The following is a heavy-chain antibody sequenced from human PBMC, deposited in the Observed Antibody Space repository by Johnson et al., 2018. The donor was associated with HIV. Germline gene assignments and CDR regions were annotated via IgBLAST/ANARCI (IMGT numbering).Heavy chain of an antibody. CDR1: GFTISDYF. Sequence: QVQLVESGGDLVKPGGSLRLSCAASGFTISDYFMTWIRQAPGKGLEWVAYMSRGSSAVWYADSVKGRFTVSRDNFNNAIYLEMDSLRVEDTSVYYCAKDFGSSSWHAFDVWGQGTVVIVSS. V-gene: IGHV3-11*04. D-gene: IGHD6-13*01. CDR2: MSRGSSAV. CDR3: AKDFGSSSWHAFDV. J-gene: IGHJ3*01.